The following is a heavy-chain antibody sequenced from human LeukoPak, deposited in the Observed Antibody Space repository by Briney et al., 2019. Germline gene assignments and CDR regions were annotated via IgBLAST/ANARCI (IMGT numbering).Heavy chain of an antibody. CDR3: ARGHDIVVLPAAKQNFDY. CDR2: INHSGST. CDR1: GGSFSGYY. D-gene: IGHD2-2*01. Sequence: PSETLSLTCAVYGGSFSGYYWSWIRQPPGKGLEWIGEINHSGSTNYNPSLKSRVTISVDTSKNQFSLKLNSVTAADTAVYYCARGHDIVVLPAAKQNFDYWGQGTLVTVTS. V-gene: IGHV4-34*01. J-gene: IGHJ4*02.